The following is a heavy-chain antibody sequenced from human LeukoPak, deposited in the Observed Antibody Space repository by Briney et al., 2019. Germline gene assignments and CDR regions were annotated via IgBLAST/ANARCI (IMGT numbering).Heavy chain of an antibody. Sequence: GGSLRLYCAASGFTFSSYEMNWVRQAPGKGLEWVSYISSGGTTIYYADSVKGRFTISRDHVKNSLHLQMNGLRAEDTAVYFCARDTMIRGVMGYYYSGMDVWGQGTTVTVSS. CDR3: ARDTMIRGVMGYYYSGMDV. CDR2: ISSGGTTI. D-gene: IGHD3-10*01. V-gene: IGHV3-48*03. J-gene: IGHJ6*02. CDR1: GFTFSSYE.